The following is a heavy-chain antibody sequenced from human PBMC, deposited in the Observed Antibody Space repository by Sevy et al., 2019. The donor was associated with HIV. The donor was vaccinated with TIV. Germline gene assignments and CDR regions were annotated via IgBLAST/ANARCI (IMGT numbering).Heavy chain of an antibody. J-gene: IGHJ3*02. CDR3: ASMLRSVGAFDI. CDR2: ISSSSSYI. CDR1: GFTFSSYS. V-gene: IGHV3-21*01. D-gene: IGHD1-26*01. Sequence: GGSLRLSCAASGFTFSSYSMNWVRQAPGKGLEWVSSISSSSSYIYYAHSVKGRFTISRDNAKNSLYLQMNSLRAEDTAVYYCASMLRSVGAFDIWGQGTMSPSPQ.